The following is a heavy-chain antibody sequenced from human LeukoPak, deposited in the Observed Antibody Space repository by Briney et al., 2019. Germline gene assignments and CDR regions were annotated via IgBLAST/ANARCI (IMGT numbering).Heavy chain of an antibody. D-gene: IGHD1-26*01. CDR1: GYTFTSYG. V-gene: IGHV1-18*01. CDR3: ASEVGAPLDY. J-gene: IGHJ4*02. CDR2: ISAYNGNT. Sequence: GASVTVSCKPSGYTFTSYGISWVRQAPGQGLEWMGWISAYNGNTNYAQKLQGRVTMTTDTSTSTAYMELRSLRSDDTAVYYCASEVGAPLDYWGQGTLVTVSS.